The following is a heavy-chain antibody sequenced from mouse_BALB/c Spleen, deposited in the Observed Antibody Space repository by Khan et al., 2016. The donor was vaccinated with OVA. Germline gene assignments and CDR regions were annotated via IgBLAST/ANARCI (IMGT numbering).Heavy chain of an antibody. Sequence: VQLKQSGPELVKPGASVKISCKTSGYTFSDYNMDWVKQSHGKRLEWLGYIYPNDGGSGYNQKFKTKATLAVDMSSNTAYMELRSLTSEDSAVYYCVRSGYGSFAFWGQGTLVTVS. CDR2: IYPNDGGS. D-gene: IGHD1-2*01. CDR3: VRSGYGSFAF. CDR1: GYTFSDYN. V-gene: IGHV1S29*02. J-gene: IGHJ3*01.